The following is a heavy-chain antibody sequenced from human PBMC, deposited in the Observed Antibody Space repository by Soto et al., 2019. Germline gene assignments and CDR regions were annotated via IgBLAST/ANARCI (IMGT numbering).Heavy chain of an antibody. J-gene: IGHJ4*02. D-gene: IGHD3-22*01. CDR1: GYTFTSYD. Sequence: QVQLVQSGAEVKKPGASVKVSCKASGYTFTSYDINWVRQATGQGLEWMGWMNPNSGNKAYAQKFQGRVTMTRNTSISTAYMELSTLRSEDTAVYYCAREKSSGYYYDYWGQGPLVTVSS. CDR2: MNPNSGNK. V-gene: IGHV1-8*01. CDR3: AREKSSGYYYDY.